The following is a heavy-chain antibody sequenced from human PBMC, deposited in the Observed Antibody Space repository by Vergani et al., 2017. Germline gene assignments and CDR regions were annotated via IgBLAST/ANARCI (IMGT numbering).Heavy chain of an antibody. V-gene: IGHV3-33*01. Sequence: QVQLVETGGGVVQPGGSLRLSCTPSSFKLGDYGMHWVRQAPGRGLEWVSMTWYEGNNNYYADSVKGRFTISKDISKNTLYLQMNGLRGDDTAVYYCARETRDTPSSLDYWGQGTLVTVSS. CDR1: SFKLGDYG. CDR2: TWYEGNNN. CDR3: ARETRDTPSSLDY. J-gene: IGHJ4*02. D-gene: IGHD5-24*01.